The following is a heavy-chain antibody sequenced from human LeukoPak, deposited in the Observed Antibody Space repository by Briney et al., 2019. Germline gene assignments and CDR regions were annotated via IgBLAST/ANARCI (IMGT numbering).Heavy chain of an antibody. CDR2: IIPILGIA. J-gene: IGHJ5*02. V-gene: IGHV1-69*04. Sequence: ASVKVSCKASGGTFSSYAISWARQAPGQGLGWMGRIIPILGIANYAQKFQGRVTITADKSTSTAYMELSSLRSEDTAVYYCARDSHDYGDPNWFDPWGQGTLVTVSS. D-gene: IGHD4-17*01. CDR1: GGTFSSYA. CDR3: ARDSHDYGDPNWFDP.